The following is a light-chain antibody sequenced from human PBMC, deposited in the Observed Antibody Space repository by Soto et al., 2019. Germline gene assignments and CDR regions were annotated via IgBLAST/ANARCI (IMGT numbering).Light chain of an antibody. Sequence: EIVLTQSPGTLSLSPGERATLSCRASQSVSSSYLAWYQQKSGQAPRLLIYGASSRATGIPDRFSGSESGTEFTLTISRLEPEDVAVYYCQQYGSSRPWTFGQGTKVEIK. J-gene: IGKJ1*01. CDR3: QQYGSSRPWT. V-gene: IGKV3-20*01. CDR2: GAS. CDR1: QSVSSSY.